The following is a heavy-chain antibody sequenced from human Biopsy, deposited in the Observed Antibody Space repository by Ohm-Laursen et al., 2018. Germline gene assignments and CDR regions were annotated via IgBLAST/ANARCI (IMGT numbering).Heavy chain of an antibody. V-gene: IGHV3-72*01. Sequence: SLRLSCAASGFSFSGNYMDWVRQAPGKGLEWVGSIRDKANSYTTDYAASVKGRFTISRDDSKNSLYLQMNSLKTEDTALYYCARAGRYCSGGGCYSWFDSWGQGTLVTVSS. D-gene: IGHD2-15*01. CDR1: GFSFSGNY. CDR3: ARAGRYCSGGGCYSWFDS. CDR2: IRDKANSYTT. J-gene: IGHJ5*01.